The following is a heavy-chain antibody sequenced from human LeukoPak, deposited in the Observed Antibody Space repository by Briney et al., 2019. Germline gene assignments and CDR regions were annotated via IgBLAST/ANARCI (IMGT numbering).Heavy chain of an antibody. CDR1: GFTFSSYA. CDR3: ARGRSSSSSGSVWFDY. CDR2: ISYDGSNK. Sequence: GGSLRLSCAASGFTFSSYAMHWVRQAPGKGLEWVAVISYDGSNKYYADSVKGRFTISRDNSKNTLYLQMNSLRAEDTAVYYCARGRSSSSSGSVWFDYWGQGTLVTVSS. V-gene: IGHV3-30*01. J-gene: IGHJ4*02. D-gene: IGHD6-6*01.